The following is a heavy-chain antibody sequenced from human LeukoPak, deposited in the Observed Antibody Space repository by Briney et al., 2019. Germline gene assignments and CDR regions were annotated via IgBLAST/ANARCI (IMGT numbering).Heavy chain of an antibody. D-gene: IGHD6-19*01. Sequence: PGGSLRLSCAASGFTFYDYAMHWVRQAPGKGLEWVSLISGDGISTYYADSVKGRFTISRDNSKNSLYLQMNSLRTEDTALYYCAKDIGIAVADGYLDLWGRGTLVTVSS. CDR2: ISGDGIST. V-gene: IGHV3-43*02. CDR3: AKDIGIAVADGYLDL. CDR1: GFTFYDYA. J-gene: IGHJ2*01.